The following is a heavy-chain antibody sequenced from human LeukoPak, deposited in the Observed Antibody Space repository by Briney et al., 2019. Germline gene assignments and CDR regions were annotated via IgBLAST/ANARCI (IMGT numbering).Heavy chain of an antibody. D-gene: IGHD4/OR15-4a*01. CDR3: ANALGDYGQPFGC. V-gene: IGHV3-23*01. CDR2: ISGRGDTA. Sequence: GGSLRLSCAASGFTFTTYAMSWVRQAPGKGLEWVSVISGRGDTACYADSVKGRFAISTDSSKNTLSLQMNSLRAEDTAVYYCANALGDYGQPFGCWGQGTLVTVA. CDR1: GFTFTTYA. J-gene: IGHJ4*02.